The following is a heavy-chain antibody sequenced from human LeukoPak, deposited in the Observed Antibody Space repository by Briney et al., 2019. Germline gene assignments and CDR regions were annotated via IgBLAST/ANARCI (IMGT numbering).Heavy chain of an antibody. CDR1: GGSISSGSYY. CDR3: ATTIFGVVR. V-gene: IGHV4-61*02. J-gene: IGHJ4*02. Sequence: SQTLSLTCTVSGGSISSGSYYWSWIRQPAGKGLEWIGRIYTSGNTNYNPSLKSRVTISVDTSKNQFSLKLSSVTAADTAVYYCATTIFGVVRWGQGTLVTVSS. D-gene: IGHD3-3*01. CDR2: IYTSGNT.